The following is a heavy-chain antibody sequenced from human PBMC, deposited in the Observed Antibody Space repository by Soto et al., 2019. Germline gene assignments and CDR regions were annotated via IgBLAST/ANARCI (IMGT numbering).Heavy chain of an antibody. CDR3: AREDIVVVKGFDY. J-gene: IGHJ4*02. CDR1: GGSISSGDYY. Sequence: SETLSLTCTVSGGSISSGDYYWSWIRQPPGKGLGYIGYIYYSGSTYYNPSLKSRATISVDTSKNQFSLKVSSVTAADTAVYYCAREDIVVVKGFDYWGQGTLVTVSS. CDR2: IYYSGST. D-gene: IGHD2-21*01. V-gene: IGHV4-30-4*01.